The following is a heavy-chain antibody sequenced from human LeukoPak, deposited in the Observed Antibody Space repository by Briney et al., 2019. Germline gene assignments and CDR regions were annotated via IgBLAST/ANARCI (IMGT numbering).Heavy chain of an antibody. V-gene: IGHV4-59*01. J-gene: IGHJ4*02. Sequence: SETLSLTCTVSGGSISSYYWSWIRQPPGKGLEWIGYIYYSGSTNYNPSLKSRVTISVDTSKNQFSLKLSSVTAADTAVYYCAREVSFPDTFGGVIFDYWGQGTLVTVSS. CDR1: GGSISSYY. CDR2: IYYSGST. CDR3: AREVSFPDTFGGVIFDY. D-gene: IGHD3-16*01.